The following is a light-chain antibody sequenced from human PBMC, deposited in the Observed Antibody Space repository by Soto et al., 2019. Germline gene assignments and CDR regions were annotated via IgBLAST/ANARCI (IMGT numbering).Light chain of an antibody. Sequence: DIQLTQSPALLSASVGDRVTITCRASQSISSWLAWYQQKPGKAPKLLIYGASTRASDVPGRFSGSGSGREFTLTISSLQSEDFAIYSCHQYNSWPWTFGQGTKVDIK. J-gene: IGKJ1*01. CDR3: HQYNSWPWT. V-gene: IGKV1-5*01. CDR1: QSISSW. CDR2: GAS.